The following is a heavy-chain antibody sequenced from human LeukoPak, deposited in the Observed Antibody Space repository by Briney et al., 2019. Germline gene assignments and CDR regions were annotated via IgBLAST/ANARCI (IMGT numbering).Heavy chain of an antibody. V-gene: IGHV1-3*01. Sequence: ASVKVSCKASGYTFSSYAMHWVRQAPGQRLEWVGWINAGNGNTKYSQKFQGRVTITRDTSASTAYMELSSLRSEDTAVYYCARDMSSGWSFDYWGQGTLVTVSS. CDR2: INAGNGNT. J-gene: IGHJ4*02. D-gene: IGHD6-19*01. CDR3: ARDMSSGWSFDY. CDR1: GYTFSSYA.